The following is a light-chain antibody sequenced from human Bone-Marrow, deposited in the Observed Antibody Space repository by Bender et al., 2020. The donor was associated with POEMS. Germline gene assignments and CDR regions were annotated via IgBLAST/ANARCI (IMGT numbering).Light chain of an antibody. CDR2: DDR. CDR3: QVWDITSDHL. CDR1: KLGDKY. J-gene: IGLJ3*02. V-gene: IGLV3-1*01. Sequence: SYELSQPPSVSVSPGQTASITCSGDKLGDKYASWYQQKPGQSPVLVVYDDRDRPSGIPERFSGSNSGNTATLIISRVEAGDEADYYCQVWDITSDHLFGGGTKLTVL.